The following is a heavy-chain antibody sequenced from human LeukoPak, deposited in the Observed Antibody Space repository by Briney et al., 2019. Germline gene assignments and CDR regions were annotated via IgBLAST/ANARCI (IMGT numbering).Heavy chain of an antibody. V-gene: IGHV3-30*18. J-gene: IGHJ4*02. CDR3: AKVADYGGNYDY. Sequence: GGSLRLSCAASGFTFSSYGMHWVRQAPGKGLEWVAVISYDGSNKYYADSVKGRFTISRDNSKNTLYLQMNSLIAEDTAVYYCAKVADYGGNYDYWGQGTLVTVSS. D-gene: IGHD4-23*01. CDR1: GFTFSSYG. CDR2: ISYDGSNK.